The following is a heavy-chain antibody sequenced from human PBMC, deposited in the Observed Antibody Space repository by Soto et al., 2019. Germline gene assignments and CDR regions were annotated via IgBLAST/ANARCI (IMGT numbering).Heavy chain of an antibody. D-gene: IGHD3-22*01. Sequence: PGGSLRLSCAASGFTFSSYSMNWVRQAPGKGREWVSYISSSSSTIYYADSVKGRFTISRDNAKNSLYLQMNSLRDEDTAVYYCARDHDYYDSSGYPQSYYYYGMDVWGQGTTVTVSS. V-gene: IGHV3-48*02. CDR1: GFTFSSYS. J-gene: IGHJ6*02. CDR2: ISSSSSTI. CDR3: ARDHDYYDSSGYPQSYYYYGMDV.